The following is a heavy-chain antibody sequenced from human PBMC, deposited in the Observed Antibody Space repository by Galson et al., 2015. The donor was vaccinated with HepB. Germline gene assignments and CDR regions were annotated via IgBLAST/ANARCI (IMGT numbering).Heavy chain of an antibody. D-gene: IGHD4-17*01. J-gene: IGHJ4*02. Sequence: LRLSCAASGFTFHNYWMNWVRHTPGKGLEWVASMRQDGGEKHYLDAVRGRFTISGDAATNSLLLQMNSLRAEDTAVYHCYDGHYSGRWGRGTQVTVSS. V-gene: IGHV3-7*01. CDR2: MRQDGGEK. CDR1: GFTFHNYW. CDR3: YDGHYSGR.